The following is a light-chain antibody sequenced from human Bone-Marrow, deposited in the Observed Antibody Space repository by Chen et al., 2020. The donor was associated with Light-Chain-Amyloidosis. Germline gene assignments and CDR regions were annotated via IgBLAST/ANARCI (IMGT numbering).Light chain of an antibody. CDR2: RDT. V-gene: IGLV3-25*03. CDR3: QSADSSGTYEVI. CDR1: DFPTKY. Sequence: SSYLTQPPPGSVSPGQPARIPCSGDDFPTKYAYWYQQKPGQAPVLVIHRDTERPSGISERFSGSSSGTTATLTISGVQAEDEADYHCQSADSSGTYEVIFGGGTKLTVL. J-gene: IGLJ2*01.